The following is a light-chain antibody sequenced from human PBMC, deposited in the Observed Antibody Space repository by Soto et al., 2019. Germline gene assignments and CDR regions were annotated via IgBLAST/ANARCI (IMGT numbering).Light chain of an antibody. V-gene: IGKV3-20*01. CDR3: QQYGSSPP. CDR1: QSVSSSY. Sequence: ESVLTQSPGTLSLSPGERATLSCRASQSVSSSYLAWYQQKPGQAPSLLIYGASSRATGIPDRFRGSGSGTDFTLTISRLEPEDFAVYYCQQYGSSPPFGPGTKVDIK. J-gene: IGKJ3*01. CDR2: GAS.